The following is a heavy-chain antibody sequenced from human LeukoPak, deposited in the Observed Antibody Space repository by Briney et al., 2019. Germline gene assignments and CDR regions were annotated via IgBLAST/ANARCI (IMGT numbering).Heavy chain of an antibody. V-gene: IGHV1-69*05. CDR3: ARGRWLQPWGYFDY. Sequence: SVKVSCKTSGYSFTDYYIHWVRQAPGQGLEWMGGIIPIFGTANYAQKFQGRVTITTDESTSTAYMELSSLRSEDTAVYYCARGRWLQPWGYFDYWGQGTLVTVSS. CDR2: IIPIFGTA. D-gene: IGHD5-24*01. CDR1: GYSFTDYY. J-gene: IGHJ4*02.